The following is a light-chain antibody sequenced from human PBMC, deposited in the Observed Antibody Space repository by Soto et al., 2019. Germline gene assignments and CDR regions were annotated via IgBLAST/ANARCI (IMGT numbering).Light chain of an antibody. CDR2: DAS. Sequence: ESVLTQSPATLSLSAGERATLSCRASESISISLAWYQQKPGQAPRLLIYDASKRATGIPGRFSGSGSGTDFSLTSSSLEPEDFAIYYCQQRFTWPPTFGGGTKVEIK. CDR1: ESISIS. J-gene: IGKJ4*01. CDR3: QQRFTWPPT. V-gene: IGKV3-11*01.